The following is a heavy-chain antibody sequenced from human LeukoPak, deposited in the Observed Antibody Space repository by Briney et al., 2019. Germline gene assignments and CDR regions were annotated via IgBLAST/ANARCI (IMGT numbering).Heavy chain of an antibody. Sequence: SETLSLTCAVYGGSFSGYYWSWIRQPPGKGLEWIGEINHSGSTNYNPSLKSRVTMSVDTSKNQFSLKLSSVTAADTAVYYCARDQKQWLVEGACDIWGQGTMVTVSS. CDR2: INHSGST. CDR3: ARDQKQWLVEGACDI. CDR1: GGSFSGYY. D-gene: IGHD6-19*01. J-gene: IGHJ3*02. V-gene: IGHV4-34*01.